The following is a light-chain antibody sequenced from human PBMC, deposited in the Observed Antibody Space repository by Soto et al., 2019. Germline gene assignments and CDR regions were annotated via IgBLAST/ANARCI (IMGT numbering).Light chain of an antibody. Sequence: QSSLTNPASVSGSPGQSITISCTGTSGDIGSYNRVSWYQQHPGKAPKLIIYEVTDRPSGVSNRFSGSKSGNTASLTISGLQAEDEAEYYCSSYTNINTRACVFGTGTKVTVL. V-gene: IGLV2-14*01. CDR1: SGDIGSYNR. J-gene: IGLJ1*01. CDR2: EVT. CDR3: SSYTNINTRACV.